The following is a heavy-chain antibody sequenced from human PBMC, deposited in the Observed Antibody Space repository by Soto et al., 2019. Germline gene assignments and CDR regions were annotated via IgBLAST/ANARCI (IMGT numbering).Heavy chain of an antibody. Sequence: GGSLRLSCAASGFTFSSYAMSWVRQAPGKGLEWVSAISGSGGSTYYADSVKGRFTISRDNSKNTLYLQMNSLRAEDTAVYYCANLAARPADYYYYGMDVWGQGTTVTVSS. D-gene: IGHD6-6*01. CDR3: ANLAARPADYYYYGMDV. CDR2: ISGSGGST. CDR1: GFTFSSYA. V-gene: IGHV3-23*01. J-gene: IGHJ6*02.